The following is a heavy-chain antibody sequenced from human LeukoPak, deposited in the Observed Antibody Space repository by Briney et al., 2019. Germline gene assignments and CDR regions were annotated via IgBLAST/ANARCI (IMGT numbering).Heavy chain of an antibody. Sequence: SETLSLTCSVSGGSISGYYWTWVRQPPGKGLEWIGQIHYSGRADYNPSLKSRITMSVDTSRNQISMKLSSVTAADTAIYYCVRFGVNYDMDVWGQGTTVTVFS. J-gene: IGHJ6*02. V-gene: IGHV4-59*01. D-gene: IGHD3-16*01. CDR3: VRFGVNYDMDV. CDR2: IHYSGRA. CDR1: GGSISGYY.